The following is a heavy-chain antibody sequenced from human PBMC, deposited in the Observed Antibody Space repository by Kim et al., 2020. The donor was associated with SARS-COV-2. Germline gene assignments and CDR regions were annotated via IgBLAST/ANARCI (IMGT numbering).Heavy chain of an antibody. CDR3: ARDAVSCNSSSCHLHYGMDV. J-gene: IGHJ6*02. Sequence: SETLSLTCTVSGDSISSADYYWTWIRQPPGKGLEWIGYIYYNGSTYYNPSLKSRLTVLIDTSKNQFSLKLSSVTVADTAVYYCARDAVSCNSSSCHLHYGMDVRGQGTTVTVSS. CDR1: GDSISSADYY. CDR2: IYYNGST. D-gene: IGHD2-2*01. V-gene: IGHV4-30-4*01.